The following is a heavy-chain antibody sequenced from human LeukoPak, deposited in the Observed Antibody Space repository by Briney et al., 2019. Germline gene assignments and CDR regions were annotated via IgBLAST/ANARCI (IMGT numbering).Heavy chain of an antibody. J-gene: IGHJ3*01. Sequence: GGSLRLSCAVSGFSASSHDMSWVRQAPGKGLKWVSVIYTDGSTTYGDSVKGRFTMSRDNSKNTLYLQMNSLRAEDTAVYYCARSGAPDPYWGQGTMVTVSS. CDR2: IYTDGST. D-gene: IGHD1-26*01. V-gene: IGHV3-53*01. CDR3: ARSGAPDPY. CDR1: GFSASSHD.